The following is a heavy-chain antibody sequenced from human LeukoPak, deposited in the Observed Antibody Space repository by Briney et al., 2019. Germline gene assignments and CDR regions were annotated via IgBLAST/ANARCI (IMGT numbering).Heavy chain of an antibody. CDR3: ARDGRSSGWYDY. Sequence: GASVKVSCKASGYTFTGYFIHWVRQAPGQGLEWMGWINPNSGGTNYAQKFQGRVTMTRDTSISTAYMELSRLRSEDTAVYYCARDGRSSGWYDYWGQGTLVTVSS. CDR2: INPNSGGT. V-gene: IGHV1-2*02. D-gene: IGHD6-19*01. CDR1: GYTFTGYF. J-gene: IGHJ4*02.